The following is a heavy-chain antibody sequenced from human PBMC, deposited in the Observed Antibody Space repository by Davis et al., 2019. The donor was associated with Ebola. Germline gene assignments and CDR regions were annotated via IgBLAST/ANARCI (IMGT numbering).Heavy chain of an antibody. CDR3: ARAHFPTTSDH. D-gene: IGHD3-3*02. CDR1: GYTFTNYG. V-gene: IGHV1-18*04. J-gene: IGHJ4*02. Sequence: VKVSCKASGYTFTNYGITWVRQAPGQGLEWMGWINPHNGNTNYAQNVQGRVTMTTDTSTSTAYMEVGILRSDDTAGYYCARAHFPTTSDHWGQGTLVTVSS. CDR2: INPHNGNT.